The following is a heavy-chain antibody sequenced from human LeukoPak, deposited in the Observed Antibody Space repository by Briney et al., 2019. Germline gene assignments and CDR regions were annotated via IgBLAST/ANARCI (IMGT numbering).Heavy chain of an antibody. CDR1: GFSFSYFW. CDR2: INRDGSGT. V-gene: IGHV3-74*01. J-gene: IGHJ3*02. D-gene: IGHD1-26*01. CDR3: TRELEYRGSPDDAFDI. Sequence: PGGSLRLSCAPSGFSFSYFWMHWVRQAPGKGLVWVSRINRDGSGTSYADSVKGRFTISRDNAKNTLSLQMNSLRAEDTAVYYCTRELEYRGSPDDAFDIWGQGTMVTVSS.